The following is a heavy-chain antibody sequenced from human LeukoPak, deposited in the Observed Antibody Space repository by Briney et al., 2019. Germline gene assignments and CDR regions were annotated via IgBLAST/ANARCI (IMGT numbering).Heavy chain of an antibody. V-gene: IGHV4-59*01. CDR2: IYYSGST. J-gene: IGHJ3*02. Sequence: SETLSLTCTVSGGSISSYYWSWIRQPPGKGLEWIGYIYYSGSTNYNPSLKSRVTISVDTSKNQFSLKLSSVTAADTAVYYCARKIGVYCSSTNCSSQGEAFGIWGQGTMVTVSS. D-gene: IGHD2-2*01. CDR3: ARKIGVYCSSTNCSSQGEAFGI. CDR1: GGSISSYY.